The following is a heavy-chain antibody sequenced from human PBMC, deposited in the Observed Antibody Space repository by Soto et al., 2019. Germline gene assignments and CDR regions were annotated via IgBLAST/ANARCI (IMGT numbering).Heavy chain of an antibody. J-gene: IGHJ6*02. Sequence: EVRLVESGGGLVQPGGSLRLSCAAFGFTYRSYDMHWVRHVPGKGLEWVSSLGGAGAREYAGSVRGRFTISRDNAKNSLYLQMDSLRVADTAVYYCTRATSGVGMDLWGQGTPVTVSS. D-gene: IGHD3-10*01. CDR2: LGGAGAR. CDR1: GFTYRSYD. CDR3: TRATSGVGMDL. V-gene: IGHV3-13*01.